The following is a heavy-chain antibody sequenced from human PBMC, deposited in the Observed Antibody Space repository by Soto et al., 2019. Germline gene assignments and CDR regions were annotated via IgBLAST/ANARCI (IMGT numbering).Heavy chain of an antibody. J-gene: IGHJ6*02. V-gene: IGHV4-4*02. Sequence: SETLSLTCAISGDSINSSHSLTWVRQPPGKGLEWIGEAHHGGTNSNPSLKTRVTILLDKSKNQFSLKLNSVTAADTAIYYCARERVSWFGDLLPLGLDVWGQGTMVTVSS. CDR3: ARERVSWFGDLLPLGLDV. CDR1: GDSINSSHS. CDR2: AHHGGT. D-gene: IGHD3-10*01.